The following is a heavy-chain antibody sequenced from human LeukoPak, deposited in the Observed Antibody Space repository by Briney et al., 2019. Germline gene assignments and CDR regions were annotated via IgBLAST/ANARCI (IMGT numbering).Heavy chain of an antibody. Sequence: ASVKVSCKASGYTFTGYYMHWVRQAPGQGLEWMGWINPNSGGTNYAQKFQGRVTMTRDTSISTAYMELSRLRSDDTAVYYCAREADPSSGWYGNDYWGQGTLVTVSS. CDR3: AREADPSSGWYGNDY. CDR1: GYTFTGYY. V-gene: IGHV1-2*02. D-gene: IGHD6-19*01. CDR2: INPNSGGT. J-gene: IGHJ4*02.